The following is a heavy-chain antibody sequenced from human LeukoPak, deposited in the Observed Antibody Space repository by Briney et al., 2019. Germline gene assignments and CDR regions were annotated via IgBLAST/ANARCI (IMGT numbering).Heavy chain of an antibody. V-gene: IGHV3-23*01. Sequence: GGSLRLSCAASGFTFSNYAMTWVRQAPGKGLEWVSTISGSGGSTYYADSVKGRFTISRDNSKNTLYLQMNSLRAEDTAVYYCANLPTSGYGSGSYYNPPPFDHWGQGTLVTVSS. D-gene: IGHD3-10*01. J-gene: IGHJ4*02. CDR3: ANLPTSGYGSGSYYNPPPFDH. CDR1: GFTFSNYA. CDR2: ISGSGGST.